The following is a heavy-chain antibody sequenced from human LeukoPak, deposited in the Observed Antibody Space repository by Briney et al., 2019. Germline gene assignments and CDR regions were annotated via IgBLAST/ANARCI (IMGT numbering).Heavy chain of an antibody. V-gene: IGHV4-38-2*02. Sequence: SETLSLTCAVSGYSISSGYYWGWIRQPPGKGLEWIGSIYHSGSTYYNPSLKSRVTISVDTSKYQFSLKLSSVTAADTAVYYCARDLMTTVTPGDYWGQGTLVTVSS. J-gene: IGHJ4*02. CDR2: IYHSGST. CDR3: ARDLMTTVTPGDY. D-gene: IGHD4-17*01. CDR1: GYSISSGYY.